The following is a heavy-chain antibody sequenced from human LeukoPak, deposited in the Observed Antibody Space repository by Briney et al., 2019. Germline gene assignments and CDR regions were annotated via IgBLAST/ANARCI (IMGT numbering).Heavy chain of an antibody. CDR3: AGSRYCSGGTCYATFDY. D-gene: IGHD2-15*01. CDR1: GGSISSYY. J-gene: IGHJ4*02. V-gene: IGHV4-4*07. Sequence: PSETLSLTCTVSGGSISSYYWSWIRQPAGKGLEWIGRIYTSGSTNYNPSLKSRVTMSVDTSKNQFSLKLSSVTAADTALYYCAGSRYCSGGTCYATFDYWGQGTLVTVSS. CDR2: IYTSGST.